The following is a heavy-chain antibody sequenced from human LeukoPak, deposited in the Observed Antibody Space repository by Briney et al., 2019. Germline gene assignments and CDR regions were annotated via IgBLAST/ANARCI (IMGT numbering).Heavy chain of an antibody. CDR2: IHYDGSNK. CDR1: GFTFSSYC. V-gene: IGHV3-30*02. J-gene: IGHJ6*03. Sequence: GGSLRLSCAASGFTFSSYCMHWVRQAPGKGLEGVSRIHYDGSNKYYADSVKGRFTISRDNSDNTLYLQRNRLRAEDTAVYYCDKASNQFGAAPPYLDVWGKGTTVTVSS. D-gene: IGHD3-10*01. CDR3: DKASNQFGAAPPYLDV.